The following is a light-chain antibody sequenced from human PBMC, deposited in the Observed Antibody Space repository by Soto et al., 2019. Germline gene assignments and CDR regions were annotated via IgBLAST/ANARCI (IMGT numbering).Light chain of an antibody. J-gene: IGLJ1*01. Sequence: QSVLTQPPSASGTPGQRVTISCSGSSSNIESNFVHWYQQLPGTAPKLLIYKNDRRPSGVPDRFSGSKSGTSASLATSGLRSEDEAEYYCAAWDDSLSGLVFGTGTKAPS. CDR3: AAWDDSLSGLV. CDR1: SSNIESNF. V-gene: IGLV1-47*01. CDR2: KND.